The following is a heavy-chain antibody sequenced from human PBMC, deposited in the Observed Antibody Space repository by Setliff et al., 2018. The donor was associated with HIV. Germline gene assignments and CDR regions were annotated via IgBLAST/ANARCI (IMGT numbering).Heavy chain of an antibody. CDR1: GYTFTSYY. CDR3: ARAQDFGRIWWFDP. D-gene: IGHD3-10*01. CDR2: INPNSGGT. J-gene: IGHJ5*02. V-gene: IGHV1-2*02. Sequence: ASVKVSCKSSGYTFTSYYMHWVRQAPGQGLEWMGWINPNSGGTNYAQKFQGRVTMTRDTSISTAYMELSRLRSDDTAVYYCARAQDFGRIWWFDPWGQGTLVTVPQ.